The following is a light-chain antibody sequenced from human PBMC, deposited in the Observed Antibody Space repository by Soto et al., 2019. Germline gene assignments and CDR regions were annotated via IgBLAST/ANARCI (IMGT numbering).Light chain of an antibody. J-gene: IGKJ4*01. V-gene: IGKV1-12*01. CDR2: TAS. CDR3: QQANSFPLT. CDR1: QGISSL. Sequence: DIQMTQSPSSVSASVGDRVTITCRASQGISSLLAWYQQKPGKAPNLLIHTASSLQSGVPSRFSGSGSGTDSTLTISSLQPEDFATYYYQQANSFPLTFGGGTKVEIK.